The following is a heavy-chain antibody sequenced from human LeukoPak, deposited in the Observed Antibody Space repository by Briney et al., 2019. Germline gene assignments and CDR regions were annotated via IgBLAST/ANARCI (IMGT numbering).Heavy chain of an antibody. D-gene: IGHD2-15*01. J-gene: IGHJ5*02. CDR1: GGSFSGYY. CDR3: ARSATGSGWFDP. Sequence: SETLSLTCAVYGGSFSGYYWSWIRQPPGKGLEWIGEINHSGSTNYNPSLKSRVTISVDTSKNQFSLKLSSVTAADTAVYYCARSATGSGWFDPWGQGTLVTVSS. V-gene: IGHV4-34*01. CDR2: INHSGST.